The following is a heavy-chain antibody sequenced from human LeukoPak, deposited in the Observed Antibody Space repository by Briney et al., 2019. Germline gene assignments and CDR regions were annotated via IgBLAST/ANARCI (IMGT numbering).Heavy chain of an antibody. CDR2: ISSSGSTT. J-gene: IGHJ6*02. D-gene: IGHD3-3*01. CDR1: GFTFSSYG. Sequence: GGSLRLSCAASGFTFSSYGMNWVRQAPGKGLEWVSHISSSGSTTTYADSLKGRFTISRDNAKNSLYLQMNSLRAEDTAVYYCARGLTIFGVVNECGMDVWGQGTTVTVSS. V-gene: IGHV3-48*03. CDR3: ARGLTIFGVVNECGMDV.